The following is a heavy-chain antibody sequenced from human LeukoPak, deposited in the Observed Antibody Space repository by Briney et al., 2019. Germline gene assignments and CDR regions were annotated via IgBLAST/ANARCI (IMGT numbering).Heavy chain of an antibody. CDR1: GFTFSIYG. J-gene: IGHJ4*02. D-gene: IGHD5-18*01. V-gene: IGHV3-30*02. CDR2: IRYDGSNK. Sequence: GGSLRLSCAASGFTFSIYGMHWVRQAPGKGLEWVAFIRYDGSNKYYADSVKGRFTISRDNAKNSLYLQMNSLRAEDTAVYYCARDAGYGYDRFDYWGQGTQVTVSS. CDR3: ARDAGYGYDRFDY.